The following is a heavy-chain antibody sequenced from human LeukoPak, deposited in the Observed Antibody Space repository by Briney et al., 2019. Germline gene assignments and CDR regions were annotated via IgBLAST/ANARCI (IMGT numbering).Heavy chain of an antibody. CDR1: GGSISSSSYY. D-gene: IGHD6-13*01. J-gene: IGHJ4*02. Sequence: SETLSLTCTVSGGSISSSSYYWGWIRQPPGKGLEWIGYIYYSGSTYYNPSLKSRVTISVDTSKNQFSLKPSSVTAADTAVYYCARVERGIAAAGHDYWGQGTLVTVSS. CDR2: IYYSGST. CDR3: ARVERGIAAAGHDY. V-gene: IGHV4-31*03.